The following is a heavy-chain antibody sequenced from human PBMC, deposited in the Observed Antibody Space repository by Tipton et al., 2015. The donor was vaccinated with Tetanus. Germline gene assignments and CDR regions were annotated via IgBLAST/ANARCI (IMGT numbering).Heavy chain of an antibody. Sequence: QLVQSGAEVKKPGASVKVSCKASGYTFTSYGLNWVRKAAGRGFEWMGWLNPKSGSAAYAQRFQGRVTMTTNTSITTAYMEVSSLTYEDTATYYCARRSFRHCSGPGCFSAYSYDAMDVWGQGTTVTVSS. D-gene: IGHD2-15*01. CDR1: GYTFTSYG. J-gene: IGHJ6*02. V-gene: IGHV1-8*01. CDR2: LNPKSGSA. CDR3: ARRSFRHCSGPGCFSAYSYDAMDV.